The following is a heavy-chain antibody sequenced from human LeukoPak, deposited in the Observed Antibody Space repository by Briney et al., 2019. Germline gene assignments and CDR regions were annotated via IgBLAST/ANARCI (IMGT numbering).Heavy chain of an antibody. J-gene: IGHJ6*02. Sequence: PSETLSLTCTVSGGSFSSGSYYWSWIRQPPGKGLVWIGYIYYSGSTNYNPSLKSRVTISVDTSKNQFSLKLSSVTAADTAVYYCARQVPAAMRYYYYYGMDVWGQGTTVTVSS. CDR2: IYYSGST. CDR1: GGSFSSGSYY. CDR3: ARQVPAAMRYYYYYGMDV. D-gene: IGHD2-2*01. V-gene: IGHV4-61*01.